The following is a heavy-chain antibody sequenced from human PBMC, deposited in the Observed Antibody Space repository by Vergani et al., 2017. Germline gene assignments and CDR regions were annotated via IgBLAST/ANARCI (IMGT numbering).Heavy chain of an antibody. Sequence: EVQLLESGGGLVQPGGSLRLSCAASGFTFSSYSMNWVRQAPGKGLEWVSYISSSSSTIYYADSVKGRFTISRDNAKNSLYLQMNSLRAEDTAVYYCARGTVTTDYYYYGMDVWGQGTTVTVSS. V-gene: IGHV3-48*01. CDR3: ARGTVTTDYYYYGMDV. CDR1: GFTFSSYS. CDR2: ISSSSSTI. D-gene: IGHD4-17*01. J-gene: IGHJ6*02.